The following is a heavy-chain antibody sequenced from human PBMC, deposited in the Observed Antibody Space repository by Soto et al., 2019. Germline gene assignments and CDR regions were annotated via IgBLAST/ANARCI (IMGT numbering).Heavy chain of an antibody. J-gene: IGHJ6*02. CDR3: AKVLDYYDSSGYYTDYYYGMDV. V-gene: IGHV3-23*01. CDR1: GFTFSSYA. CDR2: ISGSGGST. D-gene: IGHD3-22*01. Sequence: EVQLLESGGGLVQPGGSLRLSCAASGFTFSSYAMSWVRQAPGKGLEWVSAISGSGGSTYYADSVKGRFTMSRDNSKNTLYLQMNSLRGEDTAVYYCAKVLDYYDSSGYYTDYYYGMDVWGQGTTVTVSS.